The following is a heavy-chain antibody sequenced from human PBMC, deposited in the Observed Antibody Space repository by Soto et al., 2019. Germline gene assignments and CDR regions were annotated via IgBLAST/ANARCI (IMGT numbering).Heavy chain of an antibody. J-gene: IGHJ6*04. CDR3: SRDQRYCSSTSCPMDV. Sequence: GGSLRLSCAASGFTFSDYYMSWIRQAPGKGLEWVSYISSSGSTIYYADSVKGRFTISRDNANNSLFLQFNSLRAEDTSLFFCSRDQRYCSSTSCPMDVWGKGTTVTVSS. CDR1: GFTFSDYY. D-gene: IGHD2-2*01. V-gene: IGHV3-11*04. CDR2: ISSSGSTI.